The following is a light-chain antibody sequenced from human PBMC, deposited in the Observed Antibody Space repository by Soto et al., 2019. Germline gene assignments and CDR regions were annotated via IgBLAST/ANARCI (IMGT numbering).Light chain of an antibody. CDR3: QQYYSTPQGT. CDR2: WAS. Sequence: DIVMTQSPDSLAVYLGERATINCKSSQSVLYSSNNKNYLAWYQQKPGQPPKLLIYWASTRESGVPDRFSGSGSGTDFTHTISSLQAEDVAVYYCQQYYSTPQGTFGQGTKVEIK. CDR1: QSVLYSSNNKNY. J-gene: IGKJ1*01. V-gene: IGKV4-1*01.